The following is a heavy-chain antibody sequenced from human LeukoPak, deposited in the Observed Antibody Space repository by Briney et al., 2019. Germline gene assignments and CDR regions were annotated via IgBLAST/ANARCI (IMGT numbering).Heavy chain of an antibody. CDR2: IYYSGST. V-gene: IGHV4-39*01. Sequence: SETLSLTCTVSGGSISSINYYWGWIRQPPGKGLEWIGNIYYSGSTYYNPSLKSRVTISVDTSKNQCSLKLSSVTAADTAVYYCARQLYSSGWNFDYWGQGTLVTVSS. D-gene: IGHD6-19*01. CDR3: ARQLYSSGWNFDY. CDR1: GGSISSINYY. J-gene: IGHJ4*02.